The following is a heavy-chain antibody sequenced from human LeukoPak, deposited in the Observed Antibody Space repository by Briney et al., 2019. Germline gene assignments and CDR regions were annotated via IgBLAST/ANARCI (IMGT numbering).Heavy chain of an antibody. V-gene: IGHV3-7*03. CDR3: ARGADCSSTSCPQGNDY. Sequence: GGSLRLSCAASGFTFSSYWMSWVRQAPGKGLEWVANIKQDGSEKYYVDSVKGRFTISRDNAKNPLYLQMNSLRAEDTAVYYCARGADCSSTSCPQGNDYWGQGALVTVSS. CDR2: IKQDGSEK. J-gene: IGHJ4*02. CDR1: GFTFSSYW. D-gene: IGHD2-2*01.